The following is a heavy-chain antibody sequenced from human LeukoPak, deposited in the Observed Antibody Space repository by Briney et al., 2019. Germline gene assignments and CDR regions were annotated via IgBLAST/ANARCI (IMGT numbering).Heavy chain of an antibody. CDR3: FGSYDSSGYVFDY. CDR2: ICAYNGNT. CDR1: GYTFTSYG. Sequence: ASVKVSCKASGYTFTSYGISWVRQAPGQGLEWMGCICAYNGNTNYAQKLQGRVTMTTDTSTSTAYMGLRSLRSDETAVSYCFGSYDSSGYVFDYWGQGTLVTVSS. J-gene: IGHJ4*02. D-gene: IGHD3-22*01. V-gene: IGHV1-18*01.